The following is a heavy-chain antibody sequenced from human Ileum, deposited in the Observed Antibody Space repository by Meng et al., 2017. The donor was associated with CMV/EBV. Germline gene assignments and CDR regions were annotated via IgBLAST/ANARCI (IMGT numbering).Heavy chain of an antibody. J-gene: IGHJ4*02. CDR1: GFIFSDYY. CDR3: ARLGLFDY. V-gene: IGHV3-11*01. D-gene: IGHD3/OR15-3a*01. CDR2: ISGRDSII. Sequence: LRLSCAASGFIFSDYYMTWVRQAPGEGLEWISYISGRDSIIYYADSVKGRFTVSRDNTKNLLVLQMNSLRDEDTAVYYCARLGLFDYWGQGALVTVSS.